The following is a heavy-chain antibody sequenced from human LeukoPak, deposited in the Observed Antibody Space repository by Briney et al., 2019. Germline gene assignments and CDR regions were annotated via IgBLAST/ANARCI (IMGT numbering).Heavy chain of an antibody. CDR1: GFTFDDFT. Sequence: GGSLRLSCAASGFTFDDFTMHWVRQAPGKGLEWVPLISWDGGSTYYADSVKGRFTISRDNSKNSLYLQMNSLRTEDTVLYYCAKDIGLTGYFFDYWGQGTLVTVSS. J-gene: IGHJ4*02. D-gene: IGHD3-9*01. CDR2: ISWDGGST. V-gene: IGHV3-43*01. CDR3: AKDIGLTGYFFDY.